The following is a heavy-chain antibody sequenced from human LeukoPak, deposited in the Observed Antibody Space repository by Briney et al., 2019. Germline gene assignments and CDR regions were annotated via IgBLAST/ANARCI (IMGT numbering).Heavy chain of an antibody. CDR3: ARGSSGSTKRYYFDY. J-gene: IGHJ4*02. D-gene: IGHD3-22*01. V-gene: IGHV4-4*07. Sequence: PSQTLSLTCTVSGASISGYYWTWVRQPADKGLEWVGRLSSSGTTYYNTSLKSRVTRSVDTSKNQFSLKLRSVTAADTAVYYCARGSSGSTKRYYFDYWGQGALVTVSS. CDR2: LSSSGTT. CDR1: GASISGYY.